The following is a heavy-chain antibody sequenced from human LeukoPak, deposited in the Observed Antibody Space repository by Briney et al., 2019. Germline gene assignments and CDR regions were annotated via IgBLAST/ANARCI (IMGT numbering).Heavy chain of an antibody. CDR3: ARDLGDVVVPAAIREYYYYYMDV. V-gene: IGHV1-2*02. Sequence: ASVKVSCKASGYTFTGYYMHWVRQAPGQGLEWMGWINPNSGGTNYAQKFQGRVTMTRDTSISTAYMELSRLRSDDTAVYYCARDLGDVVVPAAIREYYYYYMDVWGEGTTATVSS. CDR1: GYTFTGYY. D-gene: IGHD2-2*02. CDR2: INPNSGGT. J-gene: IGHJ6*03.